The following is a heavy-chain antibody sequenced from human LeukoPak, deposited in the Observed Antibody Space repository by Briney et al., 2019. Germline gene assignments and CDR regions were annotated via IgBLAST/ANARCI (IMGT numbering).Heavy chain of an antibody. CDR3: ARGLYYYGSGSGKNWFDP. CDR1: GYTFTSYG. J-gene: IGHJ5*02. D-gene: IGHD3-10*01. CDR2: ISAYNGNT. V-gene: IGHV1-18*01. Sequence: ASVKVSCKASGYTFTSYGISWVRQAPGQGLEWMGWISAYNGNTNYAQKLQGRVTMTTDTSTSTAYMELRSLRSDDTVVYYCARGLYYYGSGSGKNWFDPWGQGTLVTVSS.